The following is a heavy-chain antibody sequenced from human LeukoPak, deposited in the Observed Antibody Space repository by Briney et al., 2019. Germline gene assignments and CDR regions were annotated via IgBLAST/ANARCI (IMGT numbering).Heavy chain of an antibody. Sequence: PSETLSLTCGVYGGSFSGYYWSWIRQPPGRGLEWIGEINPRGSTNYNPSLKSRVTLSADTSKNQFSLTLNSVTAADTAVYYCARKRLGYYFDYWGQGTLVTVSS. CDR2: INPRGST. D-gene: IGHD6-13*01. CDR3: ARKRLGYYFDY. V-gene: IGHV4-34*01. CDR1: GGSFSGYY. J-gene: IGHJ4*02.